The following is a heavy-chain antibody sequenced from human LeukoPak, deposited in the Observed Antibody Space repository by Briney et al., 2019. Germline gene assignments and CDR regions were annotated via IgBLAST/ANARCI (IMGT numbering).Heavy chain of an antibody. CDR3: ARNIPGYSSSWYYYYYYMDV. CDR1: GGSISSSSYY. CDR2: IYYSGST. J-gene: IGHJ6*03. Sequence: PSETLSLTCTVSGGSISSSSYYWGWIRQPPGKGLEWIGSIYYSGSTYYNPSLKSRVTISVDTSKNQFSLKLSSVTAADTAVYYCARNIPGYSSSWYYYYYYMDVWGKGTTVTISS. V-gene: IGHV4-39*01. D-gene: IGHD6-13*01.